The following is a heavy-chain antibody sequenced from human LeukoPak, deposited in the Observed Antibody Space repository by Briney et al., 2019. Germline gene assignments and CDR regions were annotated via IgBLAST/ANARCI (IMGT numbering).Heavy chain of an antibody. Sequence: SETLSLTCTVSGGSISSYYWSWIRQPPGKGLEWIGYIYYSGSTNYNPSLKSRVTISVETSKNQFSLKLSSVTAADTAVYYCARTELPYYFDYWGQGTLVTVSS. V-gene: IGHV4-59*08. D-gene: IGHD1-26*01. CDR1: GGSISSYY. J-gene: IGHJ4*02. CDR3: ARTELPYYFDY. CDR2: IYYSGST.